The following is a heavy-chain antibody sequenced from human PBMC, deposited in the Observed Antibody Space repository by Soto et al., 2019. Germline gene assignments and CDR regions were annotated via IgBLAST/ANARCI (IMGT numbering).Heavy chain of an antibody. CDR3: ARGSGFGYGSTPNNWFDS. J-gene: IGHJ5*01. CDR2: IYYSGST. D-gene: IGHD3-10*01. CDR1: GGSVSSGSYY. V-gene: IGHV4-61*01. Sequence: SETLSLTCTVSGGSVSSGSYYWSWIRQPPGKGLEWIGYIYYSGSTNYNPSLKSRVTISVDTSKNQFSLKLSSVTAADTAVYYCARGSGFGYGSTPNNWFDSWGQGTLVTV.